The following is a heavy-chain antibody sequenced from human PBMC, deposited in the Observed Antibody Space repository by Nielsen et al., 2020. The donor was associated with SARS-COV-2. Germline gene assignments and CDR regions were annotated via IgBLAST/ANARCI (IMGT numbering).Heavy chain of an antibody. CDR3: AKADIVATTHPFGY. CDR2: ISGSGGAT. V-gene: IGHV3-23*01. D-gene: IGHD5-12*01. CDR1: GFTFSSYA. Sequence: GESLKISCAASGFTFSSYAMNWVRQAPGKGLEWVSTISGSGGATYYADSVKGRFSISRDNSKNTLYLQMNSLRAEDTARYYCAKADIVATTHPFGYWGQGTLVTVSS. J-gene: IGHJ4*02.